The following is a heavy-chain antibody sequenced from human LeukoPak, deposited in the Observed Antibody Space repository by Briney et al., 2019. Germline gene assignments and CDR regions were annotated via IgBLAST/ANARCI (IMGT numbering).Heavy chain of an antibody. CDR3: ARVLGCTNGVCHDAFDI. J-gene: IGHJ3*02. V-gene: IGHV3-7*01. CDR2: IKEDGGEK. D-gene: IGHD2-8*01. Sequence: GGSLRLSCVDSGFTFSRYWMSWVRQAPGKGLEWVANIKEDGGEKFHVDSVKGRFTISRDNAKKSLYLQMNSLRAEDTAVYFCARVLGCTNGVCHDAFDIWGQGTVVTVSS. CDR1: GFTFSRYW.